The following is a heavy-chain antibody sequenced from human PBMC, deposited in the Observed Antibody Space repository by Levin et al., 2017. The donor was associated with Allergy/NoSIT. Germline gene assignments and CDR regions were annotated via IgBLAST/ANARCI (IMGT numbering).Heavy chain of an antibody. CDR1: GFTFSSYN. CDR3: ARVHIVVVPAAKEVHYDLDV. CDR2: IDSSSSTI. Sequence: GGSLRLSCAASGFTFSSYNMNWVRQAPGKGLEWLSYIDSSSSTINYADSVKGRFTISRDNANNSLYLQMNNLRDEDTAVYYCARVHIVVVPAAKEVHYDLDVWGQGTTVTVSS. D-gene: IGHD2-2*01. J-gene: IGHJ6*02. V-gene: IGHV3-48*02.